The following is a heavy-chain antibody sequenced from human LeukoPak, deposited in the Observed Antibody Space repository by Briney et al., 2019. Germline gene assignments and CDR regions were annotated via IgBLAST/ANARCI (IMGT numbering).Heavy chain of an antibody. Sequence: QPGGSLRLSCAASGFTFGNYWMTWVRQAPGKGLEWVAHLTQDGSETYYVDSVKGRFTISRDNAKKSLYLQMNSLRAEDTAVYYCAKGGVYSSSWPAEYFQHWGQGTLVTVSS. D-gene: IGHD6-13*01. J-gene: IGHJ1*01. V-gene: IGHV3-7*03. CDR1: GFTFGNYW. CDR3: AKGGVYSSSWPAEYFQH. CDR2: LTQDGSET.